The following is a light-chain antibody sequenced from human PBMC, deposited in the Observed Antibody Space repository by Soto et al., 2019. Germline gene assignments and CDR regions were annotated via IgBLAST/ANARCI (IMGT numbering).Light chain of an antibody. V-gene: IGKV3-15*01. CDR3: QQYNNWPPYT. CDR1: QSINSN. CDR2: GAS. Sequence: EIVMTQSPATLSVSPGERATLSCRASQSINSNLAWYQQKPGQAPRLLIYGASTRATGFPTRFSGSGSGTEFTLTISSLQSEDFAVYYCQQYNNWPPYTFGQGTTLEIK. J-gene: IGKJ2*01.